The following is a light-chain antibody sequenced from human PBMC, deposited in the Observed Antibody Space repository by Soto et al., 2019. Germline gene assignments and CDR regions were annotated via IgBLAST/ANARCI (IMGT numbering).Light chain of an antibody. Sequence: EVVFTHSPGTLSLSPGARASLSCRASQSVSSSYLAWYQQKPGQAPRLLIYGASSRATGIPDRFSGSGSGTDFTLTISRLEPEDFAVYYCQQYGSSPETFGQGTKVDIK. V-gene: IGKV3-20*01. CDR3: QQYGSSPET. CDR1: QSVSSSY. J-gene: IGKJ1*01. CDR2: GAS.